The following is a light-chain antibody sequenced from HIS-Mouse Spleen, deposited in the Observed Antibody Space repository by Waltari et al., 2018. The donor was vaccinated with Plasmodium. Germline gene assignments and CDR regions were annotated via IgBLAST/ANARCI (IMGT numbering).Light chain of an antibody. V-gene: IGLV3-10*01. Sequence: SYELTQPPSVSVSPGQTARITCSGDALPKKYAYWYQQKSGQAHVLVIYEDSKRHSGIPERCSGSSSGTMATLTISGAQVEDEADYYCYSTDSSGKHRVFGGGTKLTVL. CDR1: ALPKKY. J-gene: IGLJ3*02. CDR3: YSTDSSGKHRV. CDR2: EDS.